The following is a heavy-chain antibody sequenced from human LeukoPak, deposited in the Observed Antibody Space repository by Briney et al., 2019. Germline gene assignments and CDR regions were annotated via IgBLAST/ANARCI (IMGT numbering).Heavy chain of an antibody. CDR2: ISSSSSYV. CDR1: GFTFSSYS. D-gene: IGHD6-6*01. Sequence: GGSLRLSCAASGFTFSSYSMNWVRQAPGKGLEWASSISSSSSYVYYADSVKGRFTISRDNAKNSLYLQMNSLRAEDTAVYYCARDSSIAARPYYYYMDVWGKGTTVTVSS. CDR3: ARDSSIAARPYYYYMDV. V-gene: IGHV3-21*01. J-gene: IGHJ6*03.